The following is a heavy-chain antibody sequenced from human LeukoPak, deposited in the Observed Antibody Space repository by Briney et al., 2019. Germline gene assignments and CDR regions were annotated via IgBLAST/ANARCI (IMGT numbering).Heavy chain of an antibody. D-gene: IGHD6-19*01. CDR3: ARVTRIAVAARGNWFDP. V-gene: IGHV4-31*03. Sequence: PSETLSLTCTVSGSSISSGGYYWSWIRQHPGKGLEWIGYIYYSGSTYYNPSLKSRVTISVDTSKNQFSLKLSSVTAADTAVYYCARVTRIAVAARGNWFDPWGQGTLVTVSS. CDR1: GSSISSGGYY. J-gene: IGHJ5*02. CDR2: IYYSGST.